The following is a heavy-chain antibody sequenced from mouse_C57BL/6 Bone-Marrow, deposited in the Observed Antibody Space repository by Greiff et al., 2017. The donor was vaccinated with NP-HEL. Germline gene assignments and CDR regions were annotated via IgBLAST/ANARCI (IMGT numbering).Heavy chain of an antibody. V-gene: IGHV3-6*01. Sequence: EVQLVESGPGLVKPSQSLSLTCSVTGYSITSGYYWNWIRQFPGNKLEWMGYISYDGSNNYNPSLKNRISITRDTSKNQFFLKLNSVTTEDTATYYCARGLGPFDYWGQGTTLTVSS. D-gene: IGHD4-1*01. CDR3: ARGLGPFDY. J-gene: IGHJ2*01. CDR2: ISYDGSN. CDR1: GYSITSGYY.